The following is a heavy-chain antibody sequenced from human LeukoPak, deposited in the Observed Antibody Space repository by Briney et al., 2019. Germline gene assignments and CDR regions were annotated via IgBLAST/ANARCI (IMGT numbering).Heavy chain of an antibody. CDR3: AKVTWKGGYFDY. Sequence: GRSLRLSCAASGFTFSSYGMHWVRQAPGKGLEWVAVISYDGSNKYYADSVKGRFTISRDNSKNTLYLQMNSLRAEDTAVYYCAKVTWKGGYFDYWGQGTLVTVSS. J-gene: IGHJ4*02. CDR2: ISYDGSNK. CDR1: GFTFSSYG. V-gene: IGHV3-30*18. D-gene: IGHD6-13*01.